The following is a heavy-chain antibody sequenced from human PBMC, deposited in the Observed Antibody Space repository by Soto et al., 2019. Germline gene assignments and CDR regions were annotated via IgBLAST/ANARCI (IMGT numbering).Heavy chain of an antibody. J-gene: IGHJ4*02. CDR2: IYHSGST. CDR3: ARRYGSGLDY. V-gene: IGHV4-59*08. D-gene: IGHD3-10*01. Sequence: QVQLQESGPGLVKPSETLSLTCTVSGGSISSYYWSWIRQPPGKGLEWIGYIYHSGSTNYNPSLKSRVTISVDTSKNQFSLKLSSVTAADTAVYYCARRYGSGLDYWGQGTLVTVSS. CDR1: GGSISSYY.